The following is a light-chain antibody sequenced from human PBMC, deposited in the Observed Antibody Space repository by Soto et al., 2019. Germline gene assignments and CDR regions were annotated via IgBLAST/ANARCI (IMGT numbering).Light chain of an antibody. CDR2: EVS. CDR3: SSYTSSSHYV. CDR1: SSDVGGYNY. V-gene: IGLV2-14*01. J-gene: IGLJ1*01. Sequence: QSALTQPASVSGSPGQSITISCTGTSSDVGGYNYVSWYQQHPGKAPKLMIYEVSKRPSGVSNRFSGSKSGNTASLTISGLQAEDEADYYCSSYTSSSHYVFGTGTKLTVL.